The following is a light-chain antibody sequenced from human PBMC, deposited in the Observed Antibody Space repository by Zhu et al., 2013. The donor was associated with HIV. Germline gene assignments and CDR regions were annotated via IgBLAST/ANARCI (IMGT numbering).Light chain of an antibody. CDR1: QNINKW. Sequence: DIQMTQSLSTLSASVGDRVIITCRASQNINKWLAWYQQKPGKVPKLLIYGASKLQSGVPSRFSGSGSGTEFTLTISSLQPEDFATYYCQQAHSFPITFGQGTRLDIK. J-gene: IGKJ5*01. CDR3: QQAHSFPIT. CDR2: GAS. V-gene: IGKV1-5*01.